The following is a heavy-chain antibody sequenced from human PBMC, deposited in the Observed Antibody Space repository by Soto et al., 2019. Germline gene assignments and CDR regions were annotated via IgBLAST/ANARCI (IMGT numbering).Heavy chain of an antibody. J-gene: IGHJ4*02. CDR1: GYTFTSYA. V-gene: IGHV1-3*01. Sequence: QVQLVQSGAEVKKPGASVKVSCKASGYTFTSYAMHWVRQAPGQRLEWMGWINAGNCNTKYSQKFQGRVTITRDTSASTAYMELSSLRSEDTAVYYCARYDYGDYVLDYWGQGTLVTVSS. CDR3: ARYDYGDYVLDY. CDR2: INAGNCNT. D-gene: IGHD4-17*01.